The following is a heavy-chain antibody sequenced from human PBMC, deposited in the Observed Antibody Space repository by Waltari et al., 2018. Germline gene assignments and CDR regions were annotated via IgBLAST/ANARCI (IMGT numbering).Heavy chain of an antibody. CDR2: SNPDGSDT. D-gene: IGHD3-16*02. J-gene: IGHJ4*01. CDR1: GFTFSDYW. V-gene: IGHV3-74*01. Sequence: EVQLVESGGVLVQPGGSLRLSCTGSGFTFSDYWMHWVRQAPGKGPVWVSRSNPDGSDTTYADSVKGRFTISRDNAKDTLYLQMNSLRVEDTAVYYCARAGFYRFDYWGHGTLATVSS. CDR3: ARAGFYRFDY.